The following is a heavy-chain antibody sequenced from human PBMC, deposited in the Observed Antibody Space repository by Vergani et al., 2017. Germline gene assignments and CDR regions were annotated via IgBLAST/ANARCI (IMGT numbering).Heavy chain of an antibody. CDR3: AKARAVITRPIDY. V-gene: IGHV3-23*01. D-gene: IGHD3-22*01. CDR2: ISGSGGST. CDR1: GFTFSSYA. J-gene: IGHJ4*02. Sequence: EVQLLESGVGLVQPGGSLRLSCAASGFTFSSYAMSWVRQAPGKGLEWVSAISGSGGSTYYADSVKGRFTISRDNSKNTLYLQMNSLRAEDTVVYYCAKARAVITRPIDYWGQGTLVTVSS.